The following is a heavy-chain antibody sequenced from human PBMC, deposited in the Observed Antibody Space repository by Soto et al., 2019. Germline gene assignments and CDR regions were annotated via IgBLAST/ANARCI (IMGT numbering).Heavy chain of an antibody. CDR1: GFTFSSYG. CDR3: ARKPGIAVAGTRIYYYYGMDV. D-gene: IGHD6-19*01. CDR2: IWYDGSNK. Sequence: QVQLVESGGGVVQPGRSLRLSCAASGFTFSSYGMHWVRQAPGKGLEWVEVIWYDGSNKYYADSVKGRFTISRDNSKNTLYLQMTSLRAEDTAVYYCARKPGIAVAGTRIYYYYGMDVWGQGTTVTVSS. V-gene: IGHV3-33*01. J-gene: IGHJ6*02.